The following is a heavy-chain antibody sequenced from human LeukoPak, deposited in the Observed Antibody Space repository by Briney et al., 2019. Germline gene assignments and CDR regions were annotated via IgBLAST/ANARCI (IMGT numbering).Heavy chain of an antibody. D-gene: IGHD2-21*02. CDR1: GGSISSSSYY. CDR3: ARHGSIVVVTAILGLDY. Sequence: PSETLSLTCTVSGGSISSSSYYWGWIRQPPGKGLEWIGSIYYSGSTYYNPSLKSRVTISVDTSKNQFSLKLSSVTAADTAVHYCARHGSIVVVTAILGLDYWGQGTLVTVSS. CDR2: IYYSGST. J-gene: IGHJ4*02. V-gene: IGHV4-39*01.